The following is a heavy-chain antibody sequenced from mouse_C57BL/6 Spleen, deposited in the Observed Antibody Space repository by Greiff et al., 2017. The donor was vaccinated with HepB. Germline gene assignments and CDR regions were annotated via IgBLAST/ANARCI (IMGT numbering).Heavy chain of an antibody. CDR2: IDPSDSYT. Sequence: QVQLQQPGAELVRPGTSVKLSCKASGYTFTSYWMHWVKQRPGQGLEWIGVIDPSDSYTNYNQKFKGKATLTVDTSSSTAYMQLSSLTSEDSAVYYCARSTTVVGRYYAMDYWGQGTSVTVSS. CDR1: GYTFTSYW. D-gene: IGHD1-1*01. CDR3: ARSTTVVGRYYAMDY. J-gene: IGHJ4*01. V-gene: IGHV1-59*01.